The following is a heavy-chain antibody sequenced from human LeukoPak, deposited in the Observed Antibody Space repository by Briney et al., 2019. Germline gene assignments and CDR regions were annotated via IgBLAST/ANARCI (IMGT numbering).Heavy chain of an antibody. CDR3: ARDQEAYCSSTSCYEYYYYMDV. D-gene: IGHD2-2*01. Sequence: SETLSLTCTVSGGSISSDSYYWGWIRQPPGKGLQWIGCIYYSGSTYYKPSLKSRVTISVDTSKNQFSLKLTSVTAADTAVYYCARDQEAYCSSTSCYEYYYYMDVWGKGTTVTISS. J-gene: IGHJ6*03. V-gene: IGHV4-39*02. CDR1: GGSISSDSYY. CDR2: IYYSGST.